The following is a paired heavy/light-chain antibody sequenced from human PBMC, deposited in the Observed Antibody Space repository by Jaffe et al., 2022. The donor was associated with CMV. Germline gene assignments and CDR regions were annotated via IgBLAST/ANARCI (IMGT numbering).Light chain of an antibody. V-gene: IGLV2-14*03. CDR3: SSFTTSRTYVA. CDR1: SSDVGAWDY. Sequence: QSALAQPASVSGSPGQSITISCTGTSSDVGAWDYVSWYQQDPGKAPKLLIYDVNNRPSGISDRFSGSKSGNTASLTISGLQAEDENHYYCSSFTTSRTYVAFGGGTKLTVL. J-gene: IGLJ2*01. CDR2: DVN.
Heavy chain of an antibody. CDR2: TWYDDGTK. J-gene: IGHJ2*01. V-gene: IGHV3-33*08. D-gene: IGHD3-10*01. Sequence: QVQLVESGGGVVQPGTSLRLSCAASGFSFRNYAMHWVRQAPGKGLEWVAVTWYDDGTKYYADSVKGRFTISRDNSDNTLFLQMNSLRDEDTAVYYCARDGYGYGCHWYLDLWGRGTLVTVSS. CDR1: GFSFRNYA. CDR3: ARDGYGYGCHWYLDL.